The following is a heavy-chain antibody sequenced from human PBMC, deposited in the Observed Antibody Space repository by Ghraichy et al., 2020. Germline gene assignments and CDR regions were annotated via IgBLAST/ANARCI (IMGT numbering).Heavy chain of an antibody. V-gene: IGHV4-39*07. CDR3: ASTYSSGWYWKAFWFDP. D-gene: IGHD6-19*01. J-gene: IGHJ5*02. Sequence: SQTLSLTCTVSGGSISSSSYYWGWIRQPPGKGLEWIGSIYYSGSTYYNPSLKSRVTISVDTSKNQFSLKLSSVTAADTAVYYCASTYSSGWYWKAFWFDPWGQGTLVTVSS. CDR1: GGSISSSSYY. CDR2: IYYSGST.